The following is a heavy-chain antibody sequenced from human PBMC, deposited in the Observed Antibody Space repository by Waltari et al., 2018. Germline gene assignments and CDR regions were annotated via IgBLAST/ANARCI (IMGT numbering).Heavy chain of an antibody. V-gene: IGHV4-38-2*01. CDR1: GYSIISGYY. CDR2: IYHSGST. CDR3: ARTGAGQQPGGWFDP. D-gene: IGHD6-13*01. Sequence: QVQLQESGPGLVKPSETLSLTCAVSGYSIISGYYWGWIRQPPGKGLEWIGSIYHSGSTYYNPSLKSRVTISVDTSKNQFSLKLSSVTAADTAVYYCARTGAGQQPGGWFDPWGQGTLVTVSS. J-gene: IGHJ5*02.